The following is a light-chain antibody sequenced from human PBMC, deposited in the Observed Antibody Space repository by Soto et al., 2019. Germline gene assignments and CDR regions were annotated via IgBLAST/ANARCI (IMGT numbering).Light chain of an antibody. CDR1: SSDVGGYNY. CDR3: SSYTSSSTYNYV. J-gene: IGLJ1*01. CDR2: GVS. Sequence: QSALTQPASVSESPGQSITISCTGTSSDVGGYNYVSWYQQHPGKAPKLMIYGVSNRPSGVSNRFSGSKSGNTASLTISGLQAEDEADYYCSSYTSSSTYNYVFGTGTKVTVL. V-gene: IGLV2-14*01.